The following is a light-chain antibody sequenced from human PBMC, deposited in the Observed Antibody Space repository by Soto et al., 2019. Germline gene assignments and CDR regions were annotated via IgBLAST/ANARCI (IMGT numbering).Light chain of an antibody. J-gene: IGLJ1*01. CDR1: SSDVGLYDY. CDR3: CSYTSSDTYV. V-gene: IGLV2-14*01. CDR2: EVS. Sequence: QSVLTQPASVSGSPGQSIIISCTGTSSDVGLYDYVSWYQQYPGKAPKLIIYEVSNRPSGISNRFSGSKSGHTASLTISRLQSEDEADYYCCSYTSSDTYVFGTGTKVT.